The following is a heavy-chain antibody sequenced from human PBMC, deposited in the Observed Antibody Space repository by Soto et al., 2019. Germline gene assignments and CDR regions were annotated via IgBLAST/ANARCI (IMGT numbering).Heavy chain of an antibody. J-gene: IGHJ4*02. V-gene: IGHV3-23*01. CDR3: AIRIFGVEY. D-gene: IGHD3-3*01. CDR2: ISGTSPST. CDR1: GFTFSAYA. Sequence: EVQLLESGGGLVQPGGSLRLSCAASGFTFSAYAMSWVRQAPGKGLEWVSAISGTSPSTYYADSVQGRFTISRDSSRKTLFLLMNTLRAEDTAVYFCAIRIFGVEYWGQGTQVTVSS.